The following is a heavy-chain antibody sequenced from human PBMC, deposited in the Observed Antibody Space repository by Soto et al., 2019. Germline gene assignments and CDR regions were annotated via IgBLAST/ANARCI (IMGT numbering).Heavy chain of an antibody. D-gene: IGHD6-19*01. V-gene: IGHV1-8*01. J-gene: IGHJ5*02. CDR2: MNPNSGNT. CDR3: ASSLAVAGMDWFDP. Sequence: QVQLVQSGAEVKKPGASVKVSCKASGYTFTSYDINWVRQATGQGLEWMGWMNPNSGNTGYAQKFQGRVTMTRNTCISTAYMELSSLRSEDTAVYYCASSLAVAGMDWFDPWCKGTLVTVSS. CDR1: GYTFTSYD.